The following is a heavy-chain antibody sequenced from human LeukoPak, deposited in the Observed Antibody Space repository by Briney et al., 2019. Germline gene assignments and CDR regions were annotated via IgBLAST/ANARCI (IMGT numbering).Heavy chain of an antibody. Sequence: PGGSLRLSCAASGFTFSSYSMNWVRQAPGKGLEWVSYISSSSSSTIYYADSVKGRFTISRDNAKNSLYLQMNSLRAEDTAVYYCARDQIAAPYYFDYWGQGTLVTVSS. CDR3: ARDQIAAPYYFDY. J-gene: IGHJ4*02. CDR1: GFTFSSYS. D-gene: IGHD6-13*01. CDR2: ISSSSSSTI. V-gene: IGHV3-48*04.